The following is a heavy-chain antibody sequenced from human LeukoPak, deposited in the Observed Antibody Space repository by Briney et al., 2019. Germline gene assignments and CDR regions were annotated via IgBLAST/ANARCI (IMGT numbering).Heavy chain of an antibody. V-gene: IGHV3-30*04. J-gene: IGHJ6*03. CDR3: ASLFPMIVVGYYYYMDV. CDR2: ISYDGSNK. D-gene: IGHD3-22*01. Sequence: PGGSLRLSRAASGFTFSSYAMHWVRQAPGKGLEWVAVISYDGSNKYYADSVKGRFTISRDNSKNTLYLQMNSLRAEDTAVYYCASLFPMIVVGYYYYMDVWGKGTTVTVSS. CDR1: GFTFSSYA.